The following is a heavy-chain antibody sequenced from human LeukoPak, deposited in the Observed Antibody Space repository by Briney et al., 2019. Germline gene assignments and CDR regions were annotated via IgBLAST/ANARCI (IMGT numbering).Heavy chain of an antibody. CDR3: ARVEGSYCSSTSCVPIYYYYGMDV. CDR1: GGSISSGGYY. Sequence: PSQTLSLTCTVSGGSISSGGYYWSWIRQHPGKGLEWIGYIYYSGSTYYNPSLKSRVTISVGTSKNQFSLKLSSVTAADTSVYYCARVEGSYCSSTSCVPIYYYYGMDVWGQGTTVTVSS. D-gene: IGHD2-2*01. V-gene: IGHV4-31*03. CDR2: IYYSGST. J-gene: IGHJ6*02.